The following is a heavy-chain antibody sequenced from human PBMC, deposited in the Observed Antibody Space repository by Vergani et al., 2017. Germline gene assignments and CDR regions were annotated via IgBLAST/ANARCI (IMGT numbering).Heavy chain of an antibody. D-gene: IGHD3-16*01. CDR3: ARLIAPGGAPLYYYYYGMDV. CDR1: GYTFTSYG. V-gene: IGHV1-18*01. J-gene: IGHJ6*02. Sequence: QVQLVQSGAEVKKPGASVKVSCKASGYTFTSYGISWVRQAPGQGLEWMGWISAYNGNTNYAQKLQGRVTMTTDTSTSTAYMELRSLRSDDTAVYYCARLIAPGGAPLYYYYYGMDVWGQGTTVTVSS. CDR2: ISAYNGNT.